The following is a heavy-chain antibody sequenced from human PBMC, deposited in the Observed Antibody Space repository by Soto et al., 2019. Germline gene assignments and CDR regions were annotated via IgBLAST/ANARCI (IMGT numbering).Heavy chain of an antibody. CDR3: AKYPYYPLVGACGCFDL. CDR1: GDSIGKNKYY. CDR2: VFYNGNT. Sequence: PETLSLTCTVSGDSIGKNKYYWGLIRQPPGKGLEWIGSVFYNGNTYHTPSLNSRVTMSVDTSNNQFSLKMSSVTAADTSVYYCAKYPYYPLVGACGCFDLWGRGTLVSVSS. J-gene: IGHJ2*01. V-gene: IGHV4-39*01. D-gene: IGHD1-26*01.